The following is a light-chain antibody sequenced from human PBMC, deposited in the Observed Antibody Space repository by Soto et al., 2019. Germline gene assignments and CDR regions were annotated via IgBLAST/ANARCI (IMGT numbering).Light chain of an antibody. CDR2: DTF. J-gene: IGKJ4*01. V-gene: IGKV3-11*01. Sequence: EIVVTQSPATLSLSPGDRATLSCRTSQNVNSYLAWYQQKPGQAPRLLIYDTFNRATGIPARFTGSGSGTDFTLTISSLETEDFAVYYCHQRGDWPTFGGGTKVELK. CDR3: HQRGDWPT. CDR1: QNVNSY.